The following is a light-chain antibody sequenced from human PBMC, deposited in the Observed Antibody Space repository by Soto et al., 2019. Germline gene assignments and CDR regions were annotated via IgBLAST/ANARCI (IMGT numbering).Light chain of an antibody. Sequence: EIVLTQSQGTLSLSPGERVTLSCRASQSVCSRCLAWYQQKPGQSPRLLIYGASSMATGIPDRFSGSGSGTDFTLTISRLEPEDFAVYYCQHYSTTPCTFGQGTKVEIK. J-gene: IGKJ1*01. CDR2: GAS. CDR1: QSVCSRC. V-gene: IGKV3-20*01. CDR3: QHYSTTPCT.